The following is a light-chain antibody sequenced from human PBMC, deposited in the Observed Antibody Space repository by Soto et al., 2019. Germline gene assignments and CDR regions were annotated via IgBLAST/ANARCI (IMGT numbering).Light chain of an antibody. CDR2: GAS. V-gene: IGKV3-15*01. J-gene: IGKJ4*01. CDR1: QSVSTN. Sequence: DIVLTQSPGTLSLSPGERASLSCRASQSVSTNLAWYQQKPAQAPRLLIYGASTRATGIPGRFSGGGSGTEFTLTISSLQSADFAVYYCQQYNDWPLTFGGGTKVDIK. CDR3: QQYNDWPLT.